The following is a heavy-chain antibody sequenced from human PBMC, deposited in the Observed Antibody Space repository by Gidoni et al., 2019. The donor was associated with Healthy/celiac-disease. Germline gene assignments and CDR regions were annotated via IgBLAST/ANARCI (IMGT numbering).Heavy chain of an antibody. Sequence: QVQLAESRGGVVPPGRSLRHSCEASGFTSSSYAMHWVRQAPGKGLEWVAVISYDGSNKYYADSVKGRFTISRDNSKNTLYLQMNSLRAEDTAVYYCARVFTGTQVYFDYWGQGTLVTVSS. J-gene: IGHJ4*02. V-gene: IGHV3-30-3*01. CDR1: GFTSSSYA. D-gene: IGHD1-7*01. CDR3: ARVFTGTQVYFDY. CDR2: ISYDGSNK.